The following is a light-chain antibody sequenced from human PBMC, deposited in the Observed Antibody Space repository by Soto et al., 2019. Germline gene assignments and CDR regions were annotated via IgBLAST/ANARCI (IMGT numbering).Light chain of an antibody. CDR1: SGSIANNF. CDR2: DDN. CDR3: QSYDSTNHLV. J-gene: IGLJ2*01. Sequence: NFMLTQPHSVSESPGKAVIISCTRSSGSIANNFVQWYRQRPGSAPATIIYDDNKRPSGVPDRFSGSIDSSSNSASLTISGLKTEDEADYYCQSYDSTNHLVFGGGTQLTVL. V-gene: IGLV6-57*04.